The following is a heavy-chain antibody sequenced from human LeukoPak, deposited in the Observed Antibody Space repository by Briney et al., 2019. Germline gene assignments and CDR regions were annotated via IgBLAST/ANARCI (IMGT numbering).Heavy chain of an antibody. CDR1: GGSFSGYY. CDR3: ARRPISAVAGTMEGYYFDY. Sequence: SEALSLTCAVYGGSFSGYYWSWIRQPPGKGREWIGEINHSGSTNYNPSLKSRVTISVDTSKNQFSLKLSSVTAADTAVYYCARRPISAVAGTMEGYYFDYWGQGTLVTVSS. D-gene: IGHD6-19*01. J-gene: IGHJ4*02. V-gene: IGHV4-34*01. CDR2: INHSGST.